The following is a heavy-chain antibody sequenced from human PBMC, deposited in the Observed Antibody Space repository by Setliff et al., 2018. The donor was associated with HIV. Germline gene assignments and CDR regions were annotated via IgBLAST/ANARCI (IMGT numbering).Heavy chain of an antibody. D-gene: IGHD6-19*01. CDR3: ASLCHDTIAPWLYYFDH. CDR2: IYTSGRT. J-gene: IGHJ4*02. CDR1: GGSISSGSYY. Sequence: SETLSLTCTVSGGSISSGSYYWSWIRQPAGKGLEWIGLIYTSGRTNYNPSLKSRVTISVDTSKNQFSLNLSSVTAADTAVYYCASLCHDTIAPWLYYFDHWGQGTLVTVSS. V-gene: IGHV4-61*02.